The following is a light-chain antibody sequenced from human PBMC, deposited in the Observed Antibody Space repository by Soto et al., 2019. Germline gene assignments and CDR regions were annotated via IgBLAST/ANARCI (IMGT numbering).Light chain of an antibody. CDR3: QQSYRTPHT. J-gene: IGKJ2*01. CDR1: ESISSW. Sequence: DIQMTQSPSTLSASIGDRVTITCRASESISSWLAWYQQKPGKAPKLLVYDVSSLESGVPSRFSGSGSGTEFTLTISSLQPDDFATYYCQQSYRTPHTFGQGTKLETK. CDR2: DVS. V-gene: IGKV1-5*01.